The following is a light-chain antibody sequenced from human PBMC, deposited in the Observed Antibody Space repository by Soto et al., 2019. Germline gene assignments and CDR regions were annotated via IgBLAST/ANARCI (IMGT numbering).Light chain of an antibody. CDR3: QQLNSYPPP. CDR2: AAS. J-gene: IGKJ1*01. CDR1: QGISSY. V-gene: IGKV1-9*01. Sequence: IQLTQSPSSLSASVGDRVTITCRASQGISSYLAWYQQKPRKAPKLLIYAASTLQSGVPSRFSGSRSATDFALSISSLQPEDFATYYCQQLNSYPPPFGQGTKVEI.